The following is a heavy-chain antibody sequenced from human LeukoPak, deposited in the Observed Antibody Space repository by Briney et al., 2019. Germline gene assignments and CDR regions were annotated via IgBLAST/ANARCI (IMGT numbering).Heavy chain of an antibody. Sequence: ASLRLSCAASGFTFRNYAMSWVRQAPGKGLEWVSAVTGSGGNTYYADSVKGRFTISRDNSKNTVFLQMNSLRAEDTAVYYCAKWGDYDVLTGYYVSDYWGQGPLVTVSS. V-gene: IGHV3-23*01. D-gene: IGHD3-9*01. CDR3: AKWGDYDVLTGYYVSDY. CDR2: VTGSGGNT. CDR1: GFTFRNYA. J-gene: IGHJ4*02.